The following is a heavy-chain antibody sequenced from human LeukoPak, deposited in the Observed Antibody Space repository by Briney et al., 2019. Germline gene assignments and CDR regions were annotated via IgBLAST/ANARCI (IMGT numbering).Heavy chain of an antibody. CDR1: GLSFSSFA. V-gene: IGHV3-23*01. CDR3: ARASWVSSTDAVR. Sequence: GGSLRLSCAASGLSFSSFAMSWVRQGPARGLEWVSSIRGNGETFHADSVKGRFTLSSDISRNTVYFQLNNLRVEDTGIYYCARASWVSSTDAVRWGQGTLVTVSS. J-gene: IGHJ4*02. CDR2: IRGNGET. D-gene: IGHD3-16*01.